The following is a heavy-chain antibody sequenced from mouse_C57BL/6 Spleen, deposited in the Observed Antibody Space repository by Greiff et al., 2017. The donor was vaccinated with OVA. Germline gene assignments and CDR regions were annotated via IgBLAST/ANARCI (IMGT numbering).Heavy chain of an antibody. V-gene: IGHV1-42*01. CDR3: ARSDYGSSPFAY. D-gene: IGHD1-1*01. Sequence: EVQLQESGPELVKPGASVKISCKASGYSFTGYYMNWVKQSPEKSLEWIGEINPSTGGTTYNQKFKAKATLTVDKSSSTAYMQLKSLTSEDSAVYYCARSDYGSSPFAYWGQGTLVTVSA. CDR1: GYSFTGYY. J-gene: IGHJ3*01. CDR2: INPSTGGT.